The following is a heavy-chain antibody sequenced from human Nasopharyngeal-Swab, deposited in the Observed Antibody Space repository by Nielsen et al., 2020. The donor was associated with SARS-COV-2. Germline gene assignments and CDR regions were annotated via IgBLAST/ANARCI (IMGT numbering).Heavy chain of an antibody. CDR1: GFTFSTNA. D-gene: IGHD5-12*01. Sequence: GESLKISCAGSGFTFSTNAMHWVRPAPGKGLAWVSAISGSGGSTYYADSVKGRFTISRDNSKNTLYLQMNSLRAEDTAIYYCAKDRDSGDDSDDYYHYYGMDVWGQGTTVTVSS. J-gene: IGHJ6*02. CDR2: ISGSGGST. CDR3: AKDRDSGDDSDDYYHYYGMDV. V-gene: IGHV3-23*01.